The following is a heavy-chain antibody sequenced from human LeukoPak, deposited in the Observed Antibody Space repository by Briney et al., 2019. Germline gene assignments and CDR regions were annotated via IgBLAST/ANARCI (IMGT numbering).Heavy chain of an antibody. CDR1: GFTFSSYW. V-gene: IGHV3-74*01. CDR2: ITSDGRTT. D-gene: IGHD2/OR15-2a*01. CDR3: AIGGSPIYDAFEI. Sequence: GGSLRLSCVASGFTFSSYWMHWVRQAPGMGLVWVSHITSDGRTTSYADSMKGRFTISRDNAKNTLYLQMNSLRAEDTAVYYCAIGGSPIYDAFEIWGQGTKVTVSS. J-gene: IGHJ3*02.